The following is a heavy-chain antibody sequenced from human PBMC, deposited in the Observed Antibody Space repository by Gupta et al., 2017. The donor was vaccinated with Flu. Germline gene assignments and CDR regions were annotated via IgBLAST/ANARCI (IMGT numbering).Heavy chain of an antibody. CDR3: ARDRAGVTALYLFDY. D-gene: IGHD2-21*02. J-gene: IGHJ4*02. V-gene: IGHV3-33*01. CDR2: IWYDGSNK. Sequence: QVQLVESGGGVVQPGRSLRLSCAASGFTFSSYGMHWVRQAPGKGLEWVAVIWYDGSNKYYADSVKGRFTISRDNSKNTLYLQMNSLRAEDTAVYYCARDRAGVTALYLFDYWGQGTLVTVSS. CDR1: GFTFSSYG.